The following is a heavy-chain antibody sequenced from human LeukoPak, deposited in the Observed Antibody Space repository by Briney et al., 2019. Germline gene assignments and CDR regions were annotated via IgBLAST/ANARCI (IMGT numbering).Heavy chain of an antibody. CDR3: ARCNSYSSGWYGGDY. CDR2: IYPGDSDT. J-gene: IGHJ4*02. Sequence: GESLKISCKGSGYSFTSYWIGWVRQMPGKGLEWMGIIYPGDSDTRYSPSFQGQVTISADKSISTAYLQWSSLKAPDTAMYYCARCNSYSSGWYGGDYWGQGTLVTVSS. V-gene: IGHV5-51*01. CDR1: GYSFTSYW. D-gene: IGHD6-19*01.